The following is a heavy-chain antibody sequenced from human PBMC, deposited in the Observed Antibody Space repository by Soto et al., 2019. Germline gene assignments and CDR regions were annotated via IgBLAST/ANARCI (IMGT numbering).Heavy chain of an antibody. Sequence: QVHLQESGPGLVKPSETLSLSCTSSGGSISNSHWSWIRQPAGKGLEWIGRVYSSGDTNYNPSLESRVTMSVDTSTNHFSLKLTSVTAADTAVYYCVRDKGMADLWGQGTLVSVAS. CDR3: VRDKGMADL. CDR1: GGSISNSH. CDR2: VYSSGDT. D-gene: IGHD6-13*01. J-gene: IGHJ1*01. V-gene: IGHV4-4*07.